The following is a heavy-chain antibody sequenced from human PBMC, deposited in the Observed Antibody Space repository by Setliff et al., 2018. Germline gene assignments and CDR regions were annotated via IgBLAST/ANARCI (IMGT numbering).Heavy chain of an antibody. D-gene: IGHD3-3*01. CDR1: GYTFTSYG. J-gene: IGHJ4*02. CDR3: ASGGQGNYNFWSGYYSPLDY. Sequence: ASVKVSCKASGYTFTSYGISWVRQAPGQGLEWMGWISAYNGNTNYAQKLQGRVTMTTDTSTSTAYMELRSLRSDDTAVYYCASGGQGNYNFWSGYYSPLDYWGQGTLVTVSS. V-gene: IGHV1-18*01. CDR2: ISAYNGNT.